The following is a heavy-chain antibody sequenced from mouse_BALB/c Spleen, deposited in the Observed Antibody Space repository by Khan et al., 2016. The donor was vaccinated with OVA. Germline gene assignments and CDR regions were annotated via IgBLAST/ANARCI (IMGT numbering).Heavy chain of an antibody. CDR3: AKGGWSYYYTLDY. J-gene: IGHJ4*01. CDR2: IWGGGST. CDR1: GFSLSDYG. Sequence: QVQLKHSGPGLVAPSQNLSITCTVSGFSLSDYGVSWIRQPPGKGLEWLGVIWGGGSTYYNSALKSRLSISKDNSKSQVFLKMSSLQSDDTAMFYCAKGGWSYYYTLDYWGQGTSVTGSS. V-gene: IGHV2-6-5*01.